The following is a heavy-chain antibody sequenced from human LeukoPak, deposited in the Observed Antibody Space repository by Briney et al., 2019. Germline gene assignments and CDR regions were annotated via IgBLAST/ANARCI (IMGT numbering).Heavy chain of an antibody. CDR3: ARSTLGPPSVVVPAARRIWFDP. D-gene: IGHD2-2*01. CDR1: GYTFTSYG. Sequence: GASVKVSCKASGYTFTSYGISWVRQAPGQGLEWMGWISAYNGNTNYAQKLQGRVTMTTDTSTSTAYMELRSLRSDDTAVYYCARSTLGPPSVVVPAARRIWFDPWGQGTLVTVSS. J-gene: IGHJ5*02. V-gene: IGHV1-18*01. CDR2: ISAYNGNT.